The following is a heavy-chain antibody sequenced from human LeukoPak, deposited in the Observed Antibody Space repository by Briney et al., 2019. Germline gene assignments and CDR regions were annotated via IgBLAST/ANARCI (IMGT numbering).Heavy chain of an antibody. CDR3: AREKVVASQYYYYGMDG. V-gene: IGHV3-74*01. D-gene: IGHD2-15*01. CDR1: GFTFSLYW. J-gene: IGHJ6*02. CDR2: ISNDGRNT. Sequence: GGSLRLSCAASGFTFSLYWMHWVRQVPGKGLVWVSHISNDGRNTNYADSVKGRFTISRDNAKNTVYLQMNSLRVDDTAVYYCAREKVVASQYYYYGMDGWGQGTTVTVSS.